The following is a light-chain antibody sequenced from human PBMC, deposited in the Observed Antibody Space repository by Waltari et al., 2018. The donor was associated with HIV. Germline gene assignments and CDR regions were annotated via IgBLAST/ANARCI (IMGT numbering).Light chain of an antibody. Sequence: QSALTQPASVSGSPGQSITIPCTGTSSDVGRYNVVPWYQQHPGKAPKLMIYEDNKRPSGVSNRFSGSKSGNTASLTISGLQAEDEADYSCCSYAGSSTWVFGGGTKLTVL. CDR1: SSDVGRYNV. J-gene: IGLJ3*02. V-gene: IGLV2-23*01. CDR3: CSYAGSSTWV. CDR2: EDN.